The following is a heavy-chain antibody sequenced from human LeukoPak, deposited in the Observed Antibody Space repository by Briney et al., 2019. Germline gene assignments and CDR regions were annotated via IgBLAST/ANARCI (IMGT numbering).Heavy chain of an antibody. CDR1: GVTIRDYA. Sequence: GGSLTLSCAASGVTIRDYAMTWVRQAPGKGLEWVSAISNDGGGTQYADFVEGRFTISRDNSKNTLFLQMSSLRAEDTALYYCAKGSSGYFADLWGQGTLVTVSS. CDR3: AKGSSGYFADL. V-gene: IGHV3-23*01. J-gene: IGHJ5*02. CDR2: ISNDGGGT. D-gene: IGHD3-22*01.